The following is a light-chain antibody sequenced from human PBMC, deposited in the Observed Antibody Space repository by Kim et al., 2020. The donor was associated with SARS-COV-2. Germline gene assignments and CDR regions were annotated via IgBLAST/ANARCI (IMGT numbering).Light chain of an antibody. V-gene: IGLV1-44*01. Sequence: RLTSSWSVNSANIRGDNVNWYQHVPGLAPKLLIYNNNQRPSGVPDRFSGSKSGTSAFLAISELQSEDEADYYCSAWDDSLTGSIFFGGGTQLTVL. CDR2: NNN. CDR3: SAWDDSLTGSIF. CDR1: SANIRGDN. J-gene: IGLJ2*01.